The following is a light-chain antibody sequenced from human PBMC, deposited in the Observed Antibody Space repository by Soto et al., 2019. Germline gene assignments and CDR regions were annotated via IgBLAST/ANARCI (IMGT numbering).Light chain of an antibody. Sequence: IQLTQSPSSLSASVGDRVTITCRASQGISSYLAWYQQKPGKAPKLLIYAASTLQSGVPSRFSGSGSGTDFTLTTSSLQPEDFATYCCQQLNSYPLFTFGPGTKVYI. CDR3: QQLNSYPLFT. V-gene: IGKV1-9*01. CDR2: AAS. J-gene: IGKJ3*01. CDR1: QGISSY.